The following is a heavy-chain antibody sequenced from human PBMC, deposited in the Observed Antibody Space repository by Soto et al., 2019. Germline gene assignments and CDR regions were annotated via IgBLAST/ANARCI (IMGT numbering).Heavy chain of an antibody. Sequence: GGSLRLSCAASGFTFSSYAMHWVRQAPGKGLEWVAVISYDGSNKYYADSVKGRFTISRDNSKNTLYLQMNTLRAEDTAVYYCAKDYYDSSGYYYHAFNIWGQRTMVTVSS. CDR1: GFTFSSYA. D-gene: IGHD3-22*01. CDR3: AKDYYDSSGYYYHAFNI. V-gene: IGHV3-30*18. J-gene: IGHJ3*02. CDR2: ISYDGSNK.